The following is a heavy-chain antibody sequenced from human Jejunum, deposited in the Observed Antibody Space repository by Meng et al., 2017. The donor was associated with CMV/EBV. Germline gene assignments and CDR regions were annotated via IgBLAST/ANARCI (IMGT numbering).Heavy chain of an antibody. Sequence: AVYGGSFSGYYWTWLRQPPGKGLEWIGEINHSGSTNYNPSLKSRVTISVDTSKNQFSLNLTSVTAADTAVYYCARIAVPGFYYFDYWGQGTLVTVSS. V-gene: IGHV4-34*01. CDR3: ARIAVPGFYYFDY. CDR2: INHSGST. J-gene: IGHJ4*02. CDR1: GGSFSGYY. D-gene: IGHD6-19*01.